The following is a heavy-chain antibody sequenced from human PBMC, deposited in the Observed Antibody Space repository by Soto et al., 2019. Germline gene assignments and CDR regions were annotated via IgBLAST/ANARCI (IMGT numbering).Heavy chain of an antibody. CDR3: AKTTVTQIYYYYMDV. CDR2: IYYSGST. Sequence: PSATLSLTCTVSGGSINNHYWSWIRQPPGKGLEWIGYIYYSGSTNYNPSLKSRVTISVDTSKNQFSLKLSSVTAADTAVYYCAKTTVTQIYYYYMDVWGKGTAVTVSS. V-gene: IGHV4-59*08. D-gene: IGHD4-17*01. CDR1: GGSINNHY. J-gene: IGHJ6*03.